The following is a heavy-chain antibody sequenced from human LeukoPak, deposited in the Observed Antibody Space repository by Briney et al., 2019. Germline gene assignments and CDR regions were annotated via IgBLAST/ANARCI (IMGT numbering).Heavy chain of an antibody. Sequence: PGVSLRLSCAASGLIFSLYSMNWVRQAPGKGREWVSSISSSSSYIYYADSVKGRFTISRDNAKNSLYLQMNSLRAEDTAVYYCARDGSSGWHGDYWGQGTLVTVSS. CDR1: GLIFSLYS. CDR3: ARDGSSGWHGDY. V-gene: IGHV3-21*01. D-gene: IGHD6-19*01. J-gene: IGHJ4*02. CDR2: ISSSSSYI.